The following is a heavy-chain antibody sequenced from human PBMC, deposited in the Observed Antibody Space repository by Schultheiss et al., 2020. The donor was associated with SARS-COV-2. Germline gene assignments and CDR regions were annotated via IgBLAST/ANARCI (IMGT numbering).Heavy chain of an antibody. CDR2: IYHSGST. CDR1: GGSISSYY. CDR3: ARQPGDYVHFYYYYYMDV. D-gene: IGHD4-17*01. V-gene: IGHV4-59*05. Sequence: SETLSLTCTVSGGSISSYYWSWIRQPPGKGLEWIGSIYHSGSTYYNPSLKSRVTISVDTSKNQFSLKLSSVTAADTAVYYCARQPGDYVHFYYYYYMDVWGKGTTVTVSS. J-gene: IGHJ6*03.